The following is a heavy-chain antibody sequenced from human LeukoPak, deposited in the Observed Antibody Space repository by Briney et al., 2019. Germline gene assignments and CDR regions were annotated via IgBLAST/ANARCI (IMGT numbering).Heavy chain of an antibody. D-gene: IGHD1-26*01. Sequence: PGGSLRLSCAASGFTFSSSAMSWVRQVPGKGLEWVSGISASGGSTYYAGSVRGRFTISRDNSKNTLYVQMNSLRDEDTAVYYCAEDQRWESPHYLDSWGQGTLVTVSS. CDR2: ISASGGST. CDR3: AEDQRWESPHYLDS. V-gene: IGHV3-23*01. CDR1: GFTFSSSA. J-gene: IGHJ4*02.